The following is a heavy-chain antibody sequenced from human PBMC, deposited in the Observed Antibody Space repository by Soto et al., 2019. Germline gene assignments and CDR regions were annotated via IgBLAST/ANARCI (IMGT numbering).Heavy chain of an antibody. Sequence: QVQLVQSGAEVKKPGSSVKVSCKASGGTFSSYAISWVRQAPGQGLEWMGGIIPIFGTANYAQKFQGRVTITADKSTSTGYVELSSLRSEDSAVYCCASFRYGGYDSYWGQGTLVTVSS. CDR2: IIPIFGTA. D-gene: IGHD5-12*01. V-gene: IGHV1-69*06. CDR3: ASFRYGGYDSY. CDR1: GGTFSSYA. J-gene: IGHJ4*02.